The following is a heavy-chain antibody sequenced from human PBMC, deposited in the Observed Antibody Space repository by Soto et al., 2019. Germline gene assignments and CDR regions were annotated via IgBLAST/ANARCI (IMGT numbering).Heavy chain of an antibody. CDR2: INPSGGST. Sequence: GASVKVSCKASGYTFTSYGIHWVRQAPGQGLEWMGMINPSGGSTSYAQKFQGRVTMTSDTSTRTVYMELSSLRSEDTAVYYCARNDKSGLDYWGQGTLVTSPQ. CDR3: ARNDKSGLDY. CDR1: GYTFTSYG. D-gene: IGHD1-1*01. J-gene: IGHJ4*02. V-gene: IGHV1-46*01.